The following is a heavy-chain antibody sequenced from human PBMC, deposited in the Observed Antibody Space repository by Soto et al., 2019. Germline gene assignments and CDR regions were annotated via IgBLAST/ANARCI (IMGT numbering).Heavy chain of an antibody. CDR3: ARAICSSTSCYLHTYSYGMDV. V-gene: IGHV1-69*02. Sequence: QVQLVQSGAEVKKPGSSVKVSCKASGGTFSSYTISWVRQAHGQGREWMGMIIPILGIANYAQKFQGRVTITADKSTSTAYMELSSLRSEDTAVYYCARAICSSTSCYLHTYSYGMDVWGQGTTVTVSS. CDR1: GGTFSSYT. D-gene: IGHD2-2*01. CDR2: IIPILGIA. J-gene: IGHJ6*02.